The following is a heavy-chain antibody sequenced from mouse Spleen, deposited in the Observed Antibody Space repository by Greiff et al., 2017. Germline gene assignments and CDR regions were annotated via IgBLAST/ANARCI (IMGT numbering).Heavy chain of an antibody. CDR2: IDPTSGYP. CDR3: ARSGGSSWNWYFDV. D-gene: IGHD1-1*01. CDR1: DYTFTNYW. V-gene: IGHV1-7*01. J-gene: IGHJ1*01. Sequence: VQLQQSGAELAKPGASVKLSCKASDYTFTNYWMHWVKQRPGQGLEWIGYIDPTSGYPRYTQQFKDKATLTADTSSSTAYMQLSSLTYEDSAVYYCARSGGSSWNWYFDVWGAGTTVTVSS.